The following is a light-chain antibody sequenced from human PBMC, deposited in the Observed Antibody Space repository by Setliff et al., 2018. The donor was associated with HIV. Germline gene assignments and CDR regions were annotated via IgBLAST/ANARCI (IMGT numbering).Light chain of an antibody. CDR3: SPYAGNNNDV. V-gene: IGLV2-8*01. Sequence: QSVLTQPPSASGSPGQSVTISCTGTSSDVGRYNFVSWYQQHPGKAPKLMIYEVSKRPSGVPDRFSGSKSDNTASLTVSGLQAEDEADYYCSPYAGNNNDVFGTGTKGTVL. CDR1: SSDVGRYNF. CDR2: EVS. J-gene: IGLJ1*01.